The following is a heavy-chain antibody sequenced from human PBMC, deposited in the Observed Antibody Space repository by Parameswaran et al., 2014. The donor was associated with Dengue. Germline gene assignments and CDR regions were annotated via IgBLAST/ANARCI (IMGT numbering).Heavy chain of an antibody. J-gene: IGHJ4*02. Sequence: SETLSLTCAVYGGSFSGYYWSWIRQPPGKGLEWIGEINHSGSTNYNPSLKSRVTISVDTSKNQFSLKLSSVTAADTAVYYCARGLRVGGYWGQGTLVTVSS. CDR3: ARGLRVGGY. D-gene: IGHD3-10*01. CDR1: GGSFSGYY. V-gene: IGHV4-34*01. CDR2: INHSGST.